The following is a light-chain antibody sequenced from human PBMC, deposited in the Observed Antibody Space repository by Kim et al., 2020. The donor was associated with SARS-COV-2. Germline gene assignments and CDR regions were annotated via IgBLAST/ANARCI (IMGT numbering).Light chain of an antibody. CDR3: HAVWT. CDR1: QSVSSN. CDR2: GAS. V-gene: IGKV3-15*01. J-gene: IGKJ1*01. Sequence: EIVMTQSPATLSVSPGERATLSCRASQSVSSNLAWYQQKPGQAPRLLIYGASTRATGIPARFSGSGSGTEFTLTISSLQSEDFAVYYCHAVWTFGQGTKVDIK.